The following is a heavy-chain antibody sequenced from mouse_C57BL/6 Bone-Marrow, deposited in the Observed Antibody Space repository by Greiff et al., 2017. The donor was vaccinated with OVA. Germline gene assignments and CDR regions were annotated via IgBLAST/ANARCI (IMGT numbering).Heavy chain of an antibody. D-gene: IGHD2-1*01. CDR3: ARLSYGSFDY. Sequence: EVMLVESGGDLVKPGGSLKLSCAASGFTFSSYGMSWVRQTPDKRLEWVATISSGGSYTYYPDSVKGRSTISRDNAKNTLYLQRSSLKSEDTAMYYCARLSYGSFDYWGQGTTLTVSS. J-gene: IGHJ2*01. CDR2: ISSGGSYT. CDR1: GFTFSSYG. V-gene: IGHV5-6*01.